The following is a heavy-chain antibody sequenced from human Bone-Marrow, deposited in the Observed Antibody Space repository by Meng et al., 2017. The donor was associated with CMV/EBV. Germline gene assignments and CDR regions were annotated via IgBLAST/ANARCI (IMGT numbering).Heavy chain of an antibody. CDR3: GRTAIVVVPAATDD. Sequence: ASVKVSCKASGYTFTSYGISWVRQAPGQGLEWMGWISPYNGNTNYAQKLQGRVTKTTDTSTSTAYMELRSLRSDDTVVYYCGRTAIVVVPAATDDWGQGTVVTVSS. V-gene: IGHV1-18*01. D-gene: IGHD2-2*01. J-gene: IGHJ4*02. CDR2: ISPYNGNT. CDR1: GYTFTSYG.